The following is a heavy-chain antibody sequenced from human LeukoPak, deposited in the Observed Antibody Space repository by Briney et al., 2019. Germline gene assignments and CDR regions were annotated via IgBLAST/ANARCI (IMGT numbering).Heavy chain of an antibody. CDR2: ISGSGGST. D-gene: IGHD3-22*01. CDR3: AKGGTMIVVVILDY. Sequence: GGPLRLSCAASGFTFSSYAMSWVRQAPGKGLEWVSAISGSGGSTYYADSVKGRFTISRDNSKNTLYLQMNSLRAEDTAVYYCAKGGTMIVVVILDYWGQGTLVTVSS. CDR1: GFTFSSYA. V-gene: IGHV3-23*01. J-gene: IGHJ4*02.